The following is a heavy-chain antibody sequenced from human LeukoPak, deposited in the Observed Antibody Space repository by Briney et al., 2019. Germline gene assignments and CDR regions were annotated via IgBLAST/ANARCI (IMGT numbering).Heavy chain of an antibody. CDR2: IYYSGST. Sequence: SETPSLPCTVSGGSISSYYWSWVRQPPGKGLEWIGYIYYSGSTNYNPSLKSRVTISVDTSKNQFSLKLSSVTAADTAVYYCAREEDDAFDIWGQGTMVTVSS. V-gene: IGHV4-59*01. J-gene: IGHJ3*02. CDR1: GGSISSYY. CDR3: AREEDDAFDI.